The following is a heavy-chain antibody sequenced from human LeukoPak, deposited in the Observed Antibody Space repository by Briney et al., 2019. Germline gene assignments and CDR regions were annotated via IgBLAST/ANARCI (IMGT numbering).Heavy chain of an antibody. J-gene: IGHJ4*02. D-gene: IGHD6-19*01. CDR3: ARDGNEAVAGTGAVTY. V-gene: IGHV1-2*02. CDR1: GYIFTDYY. CDR2: INPKSVDT. Sequence: GASVKVSCKTSGYIFTDYYMHWVRRAPGQGLEWMGWINPKSVDTHYAQNFQGRVTMTRDTSISTSYLELSRLTSDDTAVYYCARDGNEAVAGTGAVTYWGQGTLVTVSS.